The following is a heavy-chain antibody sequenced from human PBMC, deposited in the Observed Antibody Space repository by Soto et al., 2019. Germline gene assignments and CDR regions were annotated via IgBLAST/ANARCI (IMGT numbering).Heavy chain of an antibody. J-gene: IGHJ4*02. V-gene: IGHV3-21*01. CDR2: ISSSSSYI. CDR3: ARDLTYCGGDCYPKGDFMSY. CDR1: GFTFSSYS. D-gene: IGHD2-21*02. Sequence: GGSLRLSCAASGFTFSSYSMNWVRQAPGKGLEWVSSISSSSSYIYYADSVKGRFTISRDNAKNSLYLQMNSLRAEDTAVYYCARDLTYCGGDCYPKGDFMSYWGQGTLVTVSS.